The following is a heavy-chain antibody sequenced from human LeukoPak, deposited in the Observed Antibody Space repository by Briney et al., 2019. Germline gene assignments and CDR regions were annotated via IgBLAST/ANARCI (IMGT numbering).Heavy chain of an antibody. V-gene: IGHV4-59*08. D-gene: IGHD3-9*01. CDR2: IYYSGST. CDR3: ARHESTYDILTGYSLDAFDI. CDR1: GGSISSYY. Sequence: SETLSLTCTVSGGSISSYYWSWIRQPPGKGLEWFGYIYYSGSTNYNPSLKSRVTISVDTSKNQFSLKLSSVTAADTAVYYCARHESTYDILTGYSLDAFDIWGQGTMVTVSS. J-gene: IGHJ3*02.